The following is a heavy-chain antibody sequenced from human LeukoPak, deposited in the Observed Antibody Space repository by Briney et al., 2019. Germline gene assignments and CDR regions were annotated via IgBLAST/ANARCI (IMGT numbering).Heavy chain of an antibody. CDR3: ARVGGSSDFDY. J-gene: IGHJ4*02. Sequence: GGSLRLSCAASGFTFSTYWMHWVRQAPGNGLVWVSRIDTDGSSTTYADSVKGRFTISRDNAKNTLYLQMNSLRAEDTAVYYCARVGGSSDFDYWGQGTLVTVSS. CDR1: GFTFSTYW. CDR2: IDTDGSST. V-gene: IGHV3-74*01. D-gene: IGHD3-10*01.